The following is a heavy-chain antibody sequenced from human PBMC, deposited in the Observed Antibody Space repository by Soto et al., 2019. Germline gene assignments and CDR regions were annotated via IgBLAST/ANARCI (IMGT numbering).Heavy chain of an antibody. CDR3: ARAIVAAAGRGGFSGYYYYGMDV. D-gene: IGHD6-13*01. J-gene: IGHJ6*02. CDR1: GGSISSYY. V-gene: IGHV4-59*01. Sequence: SSETLSLTCTVSGGSISSYYWSWIRQPPGKGLEWIGYIYYSGSTNYNPSLKSRVTISVDTSKNQFSLKLSSVTAADTAVYYCARAIVAAAGRGGFSGYYYYGMDVWGQGTTATVSS. CDR2: IYYSGST.